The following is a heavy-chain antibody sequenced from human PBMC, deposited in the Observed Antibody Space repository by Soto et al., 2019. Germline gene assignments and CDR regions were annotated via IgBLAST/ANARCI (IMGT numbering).Heavy chain of an antibody. D-gene: IGHD2-15*01. CDR2: IYPADSDA. V-gene: IGHV5-51*03. Sequence: EAQLVQSGAEVKKPGESLKISCQGSGYSFSTYWIAWVRQMPGQGLEWMGCIYPADSDARYSPSFQGQVTISADKSISTAYLHWSSLKASDTAMYFCAKTYCSDYSCHSFDLWGRGTLVAVSS. J-gene: IGHJ2*01. CDR1: GYSFSTYW. CDR3: AKTYCSDYSCHSFDL.